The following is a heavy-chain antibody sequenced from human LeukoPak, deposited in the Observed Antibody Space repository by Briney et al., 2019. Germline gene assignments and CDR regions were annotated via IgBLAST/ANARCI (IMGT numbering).Heavy chain of an antibody. CDR3: ARVRYRLAETYIDY. V-gene: IGHV1-2*02. D-gene: IGHD3-16*01. J-gene: IGHJ4*02. Sequence: ASVKVSCKASGYTFTGYYMHWVRQAPGQRLEWMGWINPNSGATNYAQKFQGRVTMTTDTSISTAYMEVTSLRSDDTAVYYCARVRYRLAETYIDYWGQGTLVTVSS. CDR1: GYTFTGYY. CDR2: INPNSGAT.